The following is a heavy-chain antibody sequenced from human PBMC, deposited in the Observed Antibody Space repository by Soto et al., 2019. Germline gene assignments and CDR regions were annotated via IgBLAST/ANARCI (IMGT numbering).Heavy chain of an antibody. V-gene: IGHV4-59*01. D-gene: IGHD6-13*01. CDR1: VGSISSNY. Sequence: ETLSLTCTVSVGSISSNYWTWIRQPPGKGLEWIGYVYNSGSTNYNPSLKSRVTISEDTSKSQFSLKVNSMTAADTAVYYCARYRREAVAGYTLDNWGQGILVTVSS. CDR2: VYNSGST. J-gene: IGHJ4*02. CDR3: ARYRREAVAGYTLDN.